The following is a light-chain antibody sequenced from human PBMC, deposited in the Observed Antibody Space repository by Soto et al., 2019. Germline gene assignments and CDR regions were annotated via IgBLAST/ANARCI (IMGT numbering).Light chain of an antibody. Sequence: QSVLTQPPSASGTPGQRVTISCSGSSSNIGSNTVNWYQQLPGTAPKLLIYSNHQRPSGVPDRFSGSKSGTSASLAIGGLQSEDEADYYCAAWDDSLNGPVFGGGTKVTVL. CDR2: SNH. CDR1: SSNIGSNT. V-gene: IGLV1-44*01. CDR3: AAWDDSLNGPV. J-gene: IGLJ2*01.